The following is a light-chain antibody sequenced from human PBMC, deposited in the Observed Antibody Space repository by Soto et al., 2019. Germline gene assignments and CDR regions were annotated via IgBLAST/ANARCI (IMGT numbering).Light chain of an antibody. J-gene: IGKJ4*01. V-gene: IGKV3-11*01. Sequence: EIVLTQSPATLSLSPGERATLSCRASQSIGTYLAWYQQKPGQAPRLLIYDASNRATGIPARFSGGGSGTDFTLTISSLEPEDFAVYYCQQRSNWPPLTFGGGTKVEIK. CDR1: QSIGTY. CDR3: QQRSNWPPLT. CDR2: DAS.